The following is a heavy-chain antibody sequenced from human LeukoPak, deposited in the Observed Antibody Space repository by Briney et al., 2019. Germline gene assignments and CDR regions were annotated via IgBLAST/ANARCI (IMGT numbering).Heavy chain of an antibody. D-gene: IGHD3-22*01. V-gene: IGHV3-23*01. Sequence: PGGSLRLSCAASGFTFSSYAMSWVRQAPGKGLEWVSAISGSGGSTYYADSVKGRFTISRDNAKNSLYLQMNSLRAEDTAVYYCASDYDSSGYCYNYWGQGTLVTVSS. CDR2: ISGSGGST. CDR1: GFTFSSYA. J-gene: IGHJ4*02. CDR3: ASDYDSSGYCYNY.